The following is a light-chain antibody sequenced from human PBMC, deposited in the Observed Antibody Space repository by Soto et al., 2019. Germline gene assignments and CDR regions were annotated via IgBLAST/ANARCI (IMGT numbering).Light chain of an antibody. Sequence: DIQMTQSPSSLSASVGDRFTITCRASQSITGYLNWYQQKPGKSPKLLIYAASSLQSGVPSRFSGSGSGTDFTLTISSLQRDDFATYFCQQSLGIPYTFGQGTRLETK. V-gene: IGKV1-39*01. CDR1: QSITGY. CDR2: AAS. J-gene: IGKJ2*01. CDR3: QQSLGIPYT.